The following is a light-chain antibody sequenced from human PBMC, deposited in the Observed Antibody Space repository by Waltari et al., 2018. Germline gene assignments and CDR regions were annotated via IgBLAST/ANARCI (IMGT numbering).Light chain of an antibody. V-gene: IGLV2-11*01. CDR2: DVV. CDR3: CSYAGSYTFV. J-gene: IGLJ7*01. Sequence: QSALTQPRSVSGSPGQSVTISCSGTSSDVGSYNFVSWYQQHPGNAPKLLIYDVVKRPSGFPDLFSCAKSGTTASLAISGLQTEDESAYYCCSYAGSYTFVFGGGTQLTVL. CDR1: SSDVGSYNF.